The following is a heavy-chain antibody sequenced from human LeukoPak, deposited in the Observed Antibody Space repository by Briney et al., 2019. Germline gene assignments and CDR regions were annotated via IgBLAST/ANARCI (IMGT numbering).Heavy chain of an antibody. CDR1: GFTFNKAW. V-gene: IGHV3-15*01. CDR3: TAMTVLPTDY. J-gene: IGHJ4*02. CDR2: IKSKTDGGTT. D-gene: IGHD2-15*01. Sequence: PGGSLRLSCAASGFTFNKAWMSWVRQAPGKGLEWVGRIKSKTDGGTTDYAAPVKGRFTISRDDSKNTLYLQMNSLRTEDTAVYYCTAMTVLPTDYWGQGTLVTVSS.